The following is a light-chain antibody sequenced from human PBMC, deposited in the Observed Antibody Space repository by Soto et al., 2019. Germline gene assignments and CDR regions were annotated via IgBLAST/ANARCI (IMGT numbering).Light chain of an antibody. V-gene: IGKV3-20*01. Sequence: EMVLTQSPGTLSLSPGERATLSCRASQSVSNNYLARYQQKPGQAPMLLIYGASNRATGIPDRFSGSGSGTDFTLTISRLEPEDFAVYYCQQYGSAGTFGQGTKVEIK. CDR3: QQYGSAGT. CDR1: QSVSNNY. CDR2: GAS. J-gene: IGKJ1*01.